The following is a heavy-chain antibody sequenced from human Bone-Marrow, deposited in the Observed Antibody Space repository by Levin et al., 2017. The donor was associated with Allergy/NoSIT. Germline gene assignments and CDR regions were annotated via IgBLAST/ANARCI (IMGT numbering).Heavy chain of an antibody. J-gene: IGHJ4*02. CDR1: GFTFSSYA. CDR3: AKDQKYDYVWGSYRRKFDY. V-gene: IGHV3-23*01. CDR2: ISGSGGST. D-gene: IGHD3-16*02. Sequence: SGGSLRLSCAASGFTFSSYAMSWVRQAPGKGLEWVSAISGSGGSTYYADSVKGRFTISRDNSKNTLYLQMNSLRAEDTAVYYCAKDQKYDYVWGSYRRKFDYWGQGTLVTVSS.